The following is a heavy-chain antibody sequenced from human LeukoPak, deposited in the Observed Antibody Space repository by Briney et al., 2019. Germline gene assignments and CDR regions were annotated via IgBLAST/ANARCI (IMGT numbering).Heavy chain of an antibody. CDR3: ARSSSGWIDY. V-gene: IGHV3-33*01. CDR2: IWYDGSNK. CDR1: GFTFSSYG. Sequence: GRSLRLSCAASGFTFSSYGMHLVRQAPGKGLEWVAVIWYDGSNKYYADSVKGRFTISRDNSKNTLYLQMNSLRAEDTAVYYCARSSSGWIDYWGQGTLVTVSS. J-gene: IGHJ4*02. D-gene: IGHD6-19*01.